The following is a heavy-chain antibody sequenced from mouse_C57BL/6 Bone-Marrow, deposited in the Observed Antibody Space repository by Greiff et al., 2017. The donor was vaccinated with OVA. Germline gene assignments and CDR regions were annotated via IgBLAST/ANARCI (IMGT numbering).Heavy chain of an antibody. V-gene: IGHV5-17*01. CDR3: ATRGYTWYFDV. J-gene: IGHJ1*03. CDR1: GFTFSDYG. D-gene: IGHD2-2*01. CDR2: IRSRSSTI. Sequence: EVHLVESGGGLVKPGGSLKLSCAASGFTFSDYGMHWVRQAPEKGLEWVAYIRSRSSTIYYADTVKGRFTISRDNAKNTLFLQMTSLRSEDTAMYYCATRGYTWYFDVWGTGTTVTVSS.